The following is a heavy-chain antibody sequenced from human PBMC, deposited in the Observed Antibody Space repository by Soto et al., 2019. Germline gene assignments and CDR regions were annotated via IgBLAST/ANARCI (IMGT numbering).Heavy chain of an antibody. CDR1: GFTFSNAW. V-gene: IGHV3-15*07. CDR3: ATGRGDLLY. D-gene: IGHD1-26*01. J-gene: IGHJ4*01. Sequence: EVQLLESGVGLVKPGGALRRSCAASGFTFSNAWMNWVRQAPGKGLEWVGRIKSKTDGGTTDYAAPVKDRFTISRDDSKNTLYLQMNSLKTEDTAVYDCATGRGDLLYWCHGTRVTVSS. CDR2: IKSKTDGGTT.